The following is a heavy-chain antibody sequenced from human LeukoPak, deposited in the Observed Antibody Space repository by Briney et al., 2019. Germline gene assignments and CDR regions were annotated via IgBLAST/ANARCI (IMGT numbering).Heavy chain of an antibody. V-gene: IGHV3-33*01. CDR1: GFIFRNYG. J-gene: IGHJ4*02. Sequence: GGSLRLSCAASGFIFRNYGMHWVRQAPGKGLEWVAIIWSDESNYYYADSVKGRFAISRDISKSTLYLQMNSLRDEDTAVYYCARGRGCTGGTCYFGFWGQGTQVTVSS. D-gene: IGHD2-8*02. CDR2: IWSDESNY. CDR3: ARGRGCTGGTCYFGF.